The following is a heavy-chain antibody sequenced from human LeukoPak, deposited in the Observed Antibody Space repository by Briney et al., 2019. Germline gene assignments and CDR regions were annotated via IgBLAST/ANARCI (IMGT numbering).Heavy chain of an antibody. CDR3: VKGKGIYEPEVAFDI. J-gene: IGHJ3*02. D-gene: IGHD3-16*01. V-gene: IGHV3-64D*06. CDR1: GFTFSSYA. Sequence: GGSLRLSCSASGFTFSSYAMHWVRQAPGKGLEYVSAISSNGGSTYYADSVKGRFTISRDNSKNTQYLQMSSLRAEDTAVYYCVKGKGIYEPEVAFDIWGQGTMVTVSS. CDR2: ISSNGGST.